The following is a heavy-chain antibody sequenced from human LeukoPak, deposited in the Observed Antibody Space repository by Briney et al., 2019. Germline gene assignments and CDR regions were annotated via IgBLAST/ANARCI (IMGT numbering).Heavy chain of an antibody. CDR3: SRGGTYTRGY. V-gene: IGHV3-49*03. D-gene: IGHD1-26*01. CDR2: IRSEGYGGTT. J-gene: IGHJ4*02. CDR1: GFTFGDYG. Sequence: GGSLRLSCTASGFTFGDYGMSCFRQAPGKGLEWVGFIRSEGYGGTTEYAASVKGRFTISRDDSKSIAYLQMNSLKTEDTAVYYCSRGGTYTRGYWGQGTLVTVSS.